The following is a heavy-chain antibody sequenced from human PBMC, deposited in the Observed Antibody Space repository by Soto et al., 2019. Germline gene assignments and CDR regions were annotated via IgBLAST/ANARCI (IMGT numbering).Heavy chain of an antibody. Sequence: PGGSLRLSCAASGFTFSSYGMHWVRQAPGKGLEWVAVISYDGSNKYYADSVKGRFTISRDNSKNTLYLQMNSLRAEDTAVYYCAKDKLSGSYYTDYYYGMDVWGQGTTVTVSS. CDR1: GFTFSSYG. CDR2: ISYDGSNK. V-gene: IGHV3-30*18. D-gene: IGHD3-10*01. J-gene: IGHJ6*02. CDR3: AKDKLSGSYYTDYYYGMDV.